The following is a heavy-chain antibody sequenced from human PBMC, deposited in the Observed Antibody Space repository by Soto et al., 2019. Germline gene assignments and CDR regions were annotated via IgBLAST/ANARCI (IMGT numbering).Heavy chain of an antibody. D-gene: IGHD3-16*01. CDR1: GGTFSSYS. CDR3: ARDGGRHSGGIGY. Sequence: QVQLVQSGAAVKKPGSSVKVSCKASGGTFSSYSINWVRQAPGQGLEWMGEIIPIFGTANYAQKFQVRVTITADESTSTAYMELSSRRSEETAVYYCARDGGRHSGGIGYWGQGTLVTVSS. CDR2: IIPIFGTA. V-gene: IGHV1-69*01. J-gene: IGHJ4*02.